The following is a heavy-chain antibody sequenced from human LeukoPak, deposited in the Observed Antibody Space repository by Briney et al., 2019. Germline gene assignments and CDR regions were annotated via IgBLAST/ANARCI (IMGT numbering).Heavy chain of an antibody. CDR3: ARDPGYSGYDFPDY. CDR1: GFTFDDYG. Sequence: PGGSLRLSCAASGFTFDDYGMSWVRQAPGKGLEWVSGINWNGGRTGYADSVKGRFTISRDNAKNSLYLQMNSLRAEDTALYYCARDPGYSGYDFPDYWGQGTLVTVSS. J-gene: IGHJ4*02. D-gene: IGHD5-12*01. V-gene: IGHV3-20*04. CDR2: INWNGGRT.